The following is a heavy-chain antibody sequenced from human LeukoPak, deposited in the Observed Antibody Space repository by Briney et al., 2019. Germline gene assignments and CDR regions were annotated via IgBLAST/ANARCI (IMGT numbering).Heavy chain of an antibody. Sequence: SETLSLTCTVSGGSISSYYWSWIRQPPGKGLEWIGYIYHSGSTYYNPSLKSRVTISVDRSKNQFSLKLSSVTAADTAVYYCARGATATLYGMDVWGQGTTVTVSS. J-gene: IGHJ6*02. CDR1: GGSISSYY. D-gene: IGHD4-4*01. CDR2: IYHSGST. CDR3: ARGATATLYGMDV. V-gene: IGHV4-59*12.